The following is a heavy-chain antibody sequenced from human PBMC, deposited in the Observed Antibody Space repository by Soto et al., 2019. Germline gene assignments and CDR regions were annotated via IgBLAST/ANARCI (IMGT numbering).Heavy chain of an antibody. J-gene: IGHJ4*02. D-gene: IGHD2-8*02. V-gene: IGHV4-34*01. CDR3: SREKITGIFDY. CDR2: INHILST. Sequence: SETLSLTCAVYGGSFSGYYWTWIRQPPVTGLEFIGEINHILSTNYKPSLKSRFTISLYTSKNHFSLKLTSVTAADTAVYYCSREKITGIFDYWGQGTMVTVSS. CDR1: GGSFSGYY.